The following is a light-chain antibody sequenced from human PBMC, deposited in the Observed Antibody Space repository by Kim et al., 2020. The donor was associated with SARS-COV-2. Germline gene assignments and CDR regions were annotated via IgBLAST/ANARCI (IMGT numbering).Light chain of an antibody. CDR2: GNS. CDR3: QSYDSSLSGVL. V-gene: IGLV1-40*01. J-gene: IGLJ2*01. CDR1: SSNIGAGYD. Sequence: QSVLTQPPSVSGAPGQRVTISCTGSSSNIGAGYDVHWYQQVPGTVPKLLIYGNSNRPSGVPDRFSGSKSGTSASLAITGLQAEDEADYYCQSYDSSLSGVLFGGGTKLTVL.